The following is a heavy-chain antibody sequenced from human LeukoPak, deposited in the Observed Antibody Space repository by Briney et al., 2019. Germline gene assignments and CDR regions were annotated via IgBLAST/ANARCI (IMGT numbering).Heavy chain of an antibody. V-gene: IGHV4-39*07. CDR2: IYYTGRT. CDR1: GGFISSSTYD. CDR3: ARDDLYFD. D-gene: IGHD3-16*01. Sequence: SETLSLTCTVSGGFISSSTYDWGWIRQPPGKGLEWMGSIYYTGRTNYNPSLKSRVTISVDTSKNQFSLKLASLTAADTAVYFCARDDLYFDWGQGTLVTVSS. J-gene: IGHJ4*02.